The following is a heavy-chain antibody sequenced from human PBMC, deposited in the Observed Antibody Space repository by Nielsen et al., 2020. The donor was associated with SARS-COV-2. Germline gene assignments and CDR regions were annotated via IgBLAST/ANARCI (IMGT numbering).Heavy chain of an antibody. V-gene: IGHV3-15*01. D-gene: IGHD5-18*01. CDR1: GFTFSNAW. Sequence: GESLKISCAASGFTFSNAWMSWVRQAPGKGLEWVGRIKSKTDGGTTDYAAPVKGRFTISRDDSKNTLYLQMNSLKAEDTAVYYCAKWGYSYGYRHYYYYGMDVWGQGTTVTVSS. CDR2: IKSKTDGGTT. J-gene: IGHJ6*02. CDR3: AKWGYSYGYRHYYYYGMDV.